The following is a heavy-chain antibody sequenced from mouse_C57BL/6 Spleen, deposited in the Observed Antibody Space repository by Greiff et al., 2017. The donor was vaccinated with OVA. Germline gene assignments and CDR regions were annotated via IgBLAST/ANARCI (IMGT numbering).Heavy chain of an antibody. CDR2: ISSGGSYT. V-gene: IGHV5-6*01. CDR1: GFTFSSYG. D-gene: IGHD1-1*01. Sequence: EVKVVESGGDLVKPGGSLKLSCAASGFTFSSYGMSWVRQTPDKRLEWVATISSGGSYTYYPDSVKGRFTISRDNAKNTLYLQMSSLKSEDTAMYYCARQPYYGSSYWYFDVWGTGTTVTVSS. CDR3: ARQPYYGSSYWYFDV. J-gene: IGHJ1*03.